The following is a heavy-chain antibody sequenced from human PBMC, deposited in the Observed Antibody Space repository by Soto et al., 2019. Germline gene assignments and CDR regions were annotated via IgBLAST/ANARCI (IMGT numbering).Heavy chain of an antibody. Sequence: QVQLVQSGAEVKKPGASVKVSCKASGYTFTSYAMHWVRQAPGQRLEWMGWIIAGNGNTKYSQKFQGSVTITRDTSASTAYMELSSLRSEDTAVYYCARGPGGPDGPGDYWGQGTLVTVSS. CDR3: ARGPGGPDGPGDY. CDR2: IIAGNGNT. CDR1: GYTFTSYA. J-gene: IGHJ4*02. V-gene: IGHV1-3*01. D-gene: IGHD2-15*01.